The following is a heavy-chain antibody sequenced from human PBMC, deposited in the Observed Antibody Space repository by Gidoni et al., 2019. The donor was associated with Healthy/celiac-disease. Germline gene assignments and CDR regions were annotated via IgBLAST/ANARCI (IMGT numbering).Heavy chain of an antibody. CDR3: AREGTYPPVPYSSGWYPSYYYYYMDV. D-gene: IGHD6-19*01. J-gene: IGHJ6*03. CDR2: ISYDGSNK. CDR1: GFTFSRYA. Sequence: QVQLVESGGGVVQPGRSLRLSCAASGFTFSRYAMHWVRQAPGKGLEWVAVISYDGSNKYYADSVKGRFTISRDNSKNTLYLQMNSLRAEDTAVYYCAREGTYPPVPYSSGWYPSYYYYYMDVWGKGTTVTVSS. V-gene: IGHV3-30-3*01.